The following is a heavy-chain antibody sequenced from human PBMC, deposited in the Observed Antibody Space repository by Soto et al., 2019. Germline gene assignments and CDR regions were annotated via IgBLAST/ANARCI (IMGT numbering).Heavy chain of an antibody. CDR2: ISSSGGST. V-gene: IGHV3-23*01. Sequence: EVKLLESGGGLVQPGGSLRVSCAASGFTFSSYAMSWVRQAPGKGLEWVSAISSSGGSTNYADSVKGRFTISRDNSKNTLYLQMNSLRGEDTAVYYCANRPSTYYFAYWGQGTLVTVSS. J-gene: IGHJ4*02. CDR3: ANRPSTYYFAY. CDR1: GFTFSSYA.